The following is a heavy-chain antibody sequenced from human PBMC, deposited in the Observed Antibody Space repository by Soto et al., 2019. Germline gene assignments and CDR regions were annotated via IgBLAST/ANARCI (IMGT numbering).Heavy chain of an antibody. J-gene: IGHJ4*02. CDR2: ISSSSSYI. CDR1: GFTFSSYS. V-gene: IGHV3-21*01. CDR3: AREIRVAKYFYY. Sequence: EVQLVESGGGLVKPGGSLRLSCAASGFTFSSYSMNWVRQAPGKGLEWVSSISSSSSYIYYADSVKGRFTISRDNAKNSLYLQMNSLRAEDTAVYYCAREIRVAKYFYYRGQGTLVTVSS. D-gene: IGHD5-12*01.